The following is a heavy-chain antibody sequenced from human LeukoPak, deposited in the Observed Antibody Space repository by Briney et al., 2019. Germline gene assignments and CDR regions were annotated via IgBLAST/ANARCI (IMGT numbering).Heavy chain of an antibody. V-gene: IGHV3-21*01. CDR2: ISSSSSYI. Sequence: PGGSLRLSCAASGFTFSSYSMNWVRQAPGKGLEWVSSISSSSSYIYYADSVKGRFTISRDNAKNSLYLQMNSLRAEDRSVYYCARDINWNYDYWGQGTLVTVSS. D-gene: IGHD1-7*01. J-gene: IGHJ4*02. CDR1: GFTFSSYS. CDR3: ARDINWNYDY.